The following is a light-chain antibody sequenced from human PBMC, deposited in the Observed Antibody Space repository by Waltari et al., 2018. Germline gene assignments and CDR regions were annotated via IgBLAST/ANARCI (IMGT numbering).Light chain of an antibody. J-gene: IGKJ4*01. CDR3: QQYYSPPF. Sequence: DIVVTQSPDSMAVSLGGRAPINCTSSQSVLSSSNNKNHLAWFQQKPGQPPKLLISWASTREFGVPDRFSGSGSWTYFTLTISSLLPEDAAVYYCQQYYSPPFFGGGPKVEI. V-gene: IGKV4-1*01. CDR2: WAS. CDR1: QSVLSSSNNKNH.